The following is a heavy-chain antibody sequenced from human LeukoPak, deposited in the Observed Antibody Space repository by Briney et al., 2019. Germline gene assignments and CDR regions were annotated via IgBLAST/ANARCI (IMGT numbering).Heavy chain of an antibody. CDR3: TRRYGANSWWFDP. CDR1: GFTFSSYG. Sequence: PGRSLRLSCAASGFTFSSYGMHWVRQAPGKGLEWVAVIWYDGSNKYYADSVKGRFTISRDNSKNTLYLQMNSLRAEDTAVYYCTRRYGANSWWFDPWGQGTLVTVSS. D-gene: IGHD4-23*01. J-gene: IGHJ5*02. V-gene: IGHV3-33*01. CDR2: IWYDGSNK.